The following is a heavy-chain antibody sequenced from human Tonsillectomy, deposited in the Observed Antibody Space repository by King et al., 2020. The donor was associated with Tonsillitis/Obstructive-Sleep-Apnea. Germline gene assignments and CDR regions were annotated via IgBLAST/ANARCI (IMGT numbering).Heavy chain of an antibody. D-gene: IGHD6-13*01. CDR3: GRGRLFGSTTAAGKGYYMDV. V-gene: IGHV3-21*01. J-gene: IGHJ6*03. Sequence: EVQLVESGGGLVKPGGSLRLSCAASGFTFSNYAMNWVRQAPGKGLEWVSFVSSTSSYIKYADSVKGRFTISRDNAKNSLYLQMNSLRAEDTAVYYCGRGRLFGSTTAAGKGYYMDVWGKGTTVTVSS. CDR1: GFTFSNYA. CDR2: VSSTSSYI.